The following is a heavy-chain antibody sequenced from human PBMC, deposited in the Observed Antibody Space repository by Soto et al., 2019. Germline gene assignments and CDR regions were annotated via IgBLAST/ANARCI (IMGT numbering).Heavy chain of an antibody. V-gene: IGHV3-33*01. CDR1: GFTFSSYG. J-gene: IGHJ4*02. Sequence: LRLSCAASGFTFSSYGMHWVRQAPGKGLEWVAVIWYDGSNKYYADSVKGRFTISRDNSKNTLYLQMNSLRAEDTAVYYCARDFTFGGVIVPGYWGQGTLVTVSS. CDR2: IWYDGSNK. CDR3: ARDFTFGGVIVPGY. D-gene: IGHD3-16*02.